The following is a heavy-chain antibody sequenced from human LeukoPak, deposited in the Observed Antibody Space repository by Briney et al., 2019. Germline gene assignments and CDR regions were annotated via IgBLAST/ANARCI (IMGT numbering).Heavy chain of an antibody. CDR2: ISWNSGSI. D-gene: IGHD3-22*01. Sequence: PGGSLRLSCAASGFTFDDYAMHWVRHAPGKGLEWVSGISWNSGSIGYADSVKGRFTISRDNAKNSLYLQMNSLRAEDTALYYCAKVEGTYYYDSSGSRGAFDIWGQGTMVTVSS. CDR1: GFTFDDYA. V-gene: IGHV3-9*01. J-gene: IGHJ3*02. CDR3: AKVEGTYYYDSSGSRGAFDI.